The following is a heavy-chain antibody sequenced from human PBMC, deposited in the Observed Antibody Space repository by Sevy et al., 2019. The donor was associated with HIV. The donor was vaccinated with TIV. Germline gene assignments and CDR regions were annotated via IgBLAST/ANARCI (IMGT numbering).Heavy chain of an antibody. D-gene: IGHD4-17*01. CDR3: ARVYGGNAFGDYYYYMDV. CDR1: GFTFSSYW. J-gene: IGHJ6*03. CDR2: IKQDGSEK. Sequence: GGSLRLSCAASGFTFSSYWMSWVRQAPGKGLEWVANIKQDGSEKYYVDSVKGRFTISRDNAKNSLYLQMNSLRAENTAVYYCARVYGGNAFGDYYYYMDVWGKGTTVTVSS. V-gene: IGHV3-7*03.